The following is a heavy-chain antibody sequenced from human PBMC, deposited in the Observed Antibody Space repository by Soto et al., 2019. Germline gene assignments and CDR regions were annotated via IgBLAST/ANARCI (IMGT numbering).Heavy chain of an antibody. CDR2: ISSSSSYI. CDR3: ARDKILDGYNGISLDY. Sequence: GGSLRLSCAASGFTFSSYSMNWVRQAPGKGLEWVSSISSSSSYIYYADSVKGRFTISRDNAKNSLYLQMNSLRAEDTAVYYCARDKILDGYNGISLDYWGQGTLVTVSS. J-gene: IGHJ4*02. V-gene: IGHV3-21*01. CDR1: GFTFSSYS. D-gene: IGHD3-3*02.